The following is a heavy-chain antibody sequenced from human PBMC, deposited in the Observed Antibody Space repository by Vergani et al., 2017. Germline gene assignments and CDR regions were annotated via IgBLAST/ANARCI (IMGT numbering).Heavy chain of an antibody. CDR1: GGSFSGYY. V-gene: IGHV4-34*01. J-gene: IGHJ6*02. CDR3: ARGRYSSSWYYYYYGMDV. CDR2: INHSGST. D-gene: IGHD6-13*01. Sequence: QVQLQESGPGLVKPSETLSLTCAVYGGSFSGYYWSWIRQPPGKGLEWIGEINHSGSTNYNPSLKSRVTISVDTSKNQFSLKLSSVTAAATAVYYCARGRYSSSWYYYYYGMDVWGQGTTVTVSS.